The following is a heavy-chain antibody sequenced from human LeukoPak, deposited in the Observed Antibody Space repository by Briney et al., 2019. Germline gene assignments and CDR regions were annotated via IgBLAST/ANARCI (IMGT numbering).Heavy chain of an antibody. D-gene: IGHD3-22*01. CDR2: IFHTGNT. CDR3: ARGTNPYYESTGYYKTDASAEYFQH. J-gene: IGHJ1*01. V-gene: IGHV4-30-2*01. CDR1: GGSINSGDYY. Sequence: SETLSLTCSVSGGSINSGDYYWSWIRQPPGKGLEWIGYIFHTGNTYYNPSLKGRVSMSVDRSKNQFSLTLISVTAADTAVYYCARGTNPYYESTGYYKTDASAEYFQHWGQGTLVTVSS.